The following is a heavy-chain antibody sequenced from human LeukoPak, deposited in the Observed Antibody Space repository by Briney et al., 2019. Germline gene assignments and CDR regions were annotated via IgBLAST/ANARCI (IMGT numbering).Heavy chain of an antibody. Sequence: GGSLRLSCAASGFTFSSYAMHWVRQAPGKGLEWVAVISYDGSNKYYADSVKGRFTISRDSSKNTLYLQMNSLRAEDTAVYYCARDRADYYYGMDVWGQGTTVTVSS. D-gene: IGHD3-10*01. CDR2: ISYDGSNK. J-gene: IGHJ6*02. CDR1: GFTFSSYA. CDR3: ARDRADYYYGMDV. V-gene: IGHV3-30-3*01.